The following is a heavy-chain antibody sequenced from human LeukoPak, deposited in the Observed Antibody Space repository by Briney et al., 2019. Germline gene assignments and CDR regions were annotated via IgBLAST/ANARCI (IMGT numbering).Heavy chain of an antibody. Sequence: LRLSCAASGFTFSDYYMSWIRQPPGKGLEWIGYIYYSGSTYYNPSLKSRVTISVDTSKNQFSLKLSSVTAADTAVYYCAREGSGSYLLYFDYWGQGTLVTVSS. CDR3: AREGSGSYLLYFDY. CDR1: GFTFSDYY. V-gene: IGHV4-30-4*08. CDR2: IYYSGST. D-gene: IGHD1-26*01. J-gene: IGHJ4*02.